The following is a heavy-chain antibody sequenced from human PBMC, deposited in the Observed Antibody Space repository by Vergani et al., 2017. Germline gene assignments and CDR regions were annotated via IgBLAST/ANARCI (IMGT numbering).Heavy chain of an antibody. J-gene: IGHJ4*02. D-gene: IGHD4-23*01. V-gene: IGHV3-74*03. CDR1: GFSFRTFS. Sequence: DVDLVESGGGFVKPGGSRRLSCAASGFSFRTFSMFWVRQPPGKGLAWVSKISPDGRTTEYADSVRGRFTISRDNANSMLYLQMNSLRDDDTAVYYCARAVSTTVGDPPGYWGQGTLVTVSS. CDR3: ARAVSTTVGDPPGY. CDR2: ISPDGRTT.